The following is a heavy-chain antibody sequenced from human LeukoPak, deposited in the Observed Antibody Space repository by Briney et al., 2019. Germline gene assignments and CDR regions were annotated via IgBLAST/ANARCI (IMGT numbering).Heavy chain of an antibody. J-gene: IGHJ4*02. CDR3: ARDCSSSSCYPDY. D-gene: IGHD2-2*01. CDR1: GGSFNGYY. Sequence: SETLSLTCAVYGGSFNGYYWSWIRQPPGKGLEWIGEINHSGSTNYNPSLKSRVTISVDTSKNQFSLKLNSVTAADTAVYYCARDCSSSSCYPDYWGQGTLVTVSS. CDR2: INHSGST. V-gene: IGHV4-34*01.